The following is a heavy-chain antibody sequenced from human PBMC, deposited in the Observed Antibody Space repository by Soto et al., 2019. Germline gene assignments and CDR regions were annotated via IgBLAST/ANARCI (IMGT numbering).Heavy chain of an antibody. J-gene: IGHJ5*02. D-gene: IGHD3-10*01. CDR2: IYYSGST. Sequence: PSETLSLTCTVSGVSVSSGSYYWSWIRQPPGKGLEWIGYIYYSGSTNYNPSLKSRVTISVDTSKNQFSLKLSSVTAADTAVYYCARDCSRGSYYYGSGPAGGFDPWGQGTLVTVSS. V-gene: IGHV4-61*01. CDR1: GVSVSSGSYY. CDR3: ARDCSRGSYYYGSGPAGGFDP.